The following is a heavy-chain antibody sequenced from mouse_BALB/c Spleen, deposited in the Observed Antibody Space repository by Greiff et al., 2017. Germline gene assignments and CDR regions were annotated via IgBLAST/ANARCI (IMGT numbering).Heavy chain of an antibody. CDR1: GFSLTSYG. J-gene: IGHJ3*01. D-gene: IGHD2-4*01. V-gene: IGHV2-9*02. CDR2: IWAGGST. CDR3: ARDQGRITTGAWFAY. Sequence: QVQLQQSGPGLVAPSQSLSITCTVSGFSLTSYGVHWVRQPPGKGLEWLGVIWAGGSTNYNSALMSRLSISKDNTKSQVFLKMNSLQTDDTAMYYCARDQGRITTGAWFAYWGQGTLVTVSA.